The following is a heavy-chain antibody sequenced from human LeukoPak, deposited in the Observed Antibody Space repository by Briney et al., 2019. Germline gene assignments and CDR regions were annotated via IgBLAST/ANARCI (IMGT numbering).Heavy chain of an antibody. CDR1: GFTFSSYA. J-gene: IGHJ4*02. Sequence: GGSLRLSCAASGFTFSSYAMSWVRQAPGKGLEWVSAISGSGGSTYYADSVKGRFTISRDNSKNTLYLQMNSLRAEDTAVYYCAKISNYYDSSAQFDYWGQGTLVTVSS. V-gene: IGHV3-23*01. CDR3: AKISNYYDSSAQFDY. CDR2: ISGSGGST. D-gene: IGHD3-22*01.